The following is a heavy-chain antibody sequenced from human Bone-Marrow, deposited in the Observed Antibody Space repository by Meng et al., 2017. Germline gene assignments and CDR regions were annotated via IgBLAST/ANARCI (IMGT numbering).Heavy chain of an antibody. J-gene: IGHJ4*02. CDR1: GGSISSYY. Sequence: GSLRPSCTVSGGSISSYYWSWIRQPPGKGLEWIGYIYYSGSTNYNPSLKSRVTISVDTSKNQFSLKLSSVTAADTAVYYCARAHDYGGNFDYWGQGTLVTVSS. CDR3: ARAHDYGGNFDY. D-gene: IGHD4-23*01. V-gene: IGHV4-59*01. CDR2: IYYSGST.